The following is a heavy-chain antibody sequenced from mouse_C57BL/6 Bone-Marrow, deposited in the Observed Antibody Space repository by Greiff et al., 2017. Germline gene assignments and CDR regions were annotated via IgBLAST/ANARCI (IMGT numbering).Heavy chain of an antibody. CDR2: ISSGSSTI. J-gene: IGHJ3*01. CDR1: GFTFSDYG. Sequence: DVMLVESGGGLVKPGGSLKLSCAASGFTFSDYGMHWVRQAPGQGLEWFAYISSGSSTIYYADTVKGRFTISRDNAKNTLFLQMTSLRSEDTAMYYCATFYGNYGAYWGQGTLVTVSA. D-gene: IGHD2-1*01. CDR3: ATFYGNYGAY. V-gene: IGHV5-17*01.